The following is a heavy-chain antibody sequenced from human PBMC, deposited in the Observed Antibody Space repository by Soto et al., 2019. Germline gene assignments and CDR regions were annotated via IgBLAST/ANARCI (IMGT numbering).Heavy chain of an antibody. CDR3: ALLGSIAARPDGMDV. Sequence: SGPTLVNPTQTLTLTCTFSVFSLSTSGVGVGWIRQPPGKALEWLALIYWNDDKRYSPSLKSRLTITKDTSKNQVVLTMTNMDPVDTAIYYCALLGSIAARPDGMDVWGQGTTVTGSS. J-gene: IGHJ6*02. CDR1: VFSLSTSGVG. D-gene: IGHD6-6*01. CDR2: IYWNDDK. V-gene: IGHV2-5*01.